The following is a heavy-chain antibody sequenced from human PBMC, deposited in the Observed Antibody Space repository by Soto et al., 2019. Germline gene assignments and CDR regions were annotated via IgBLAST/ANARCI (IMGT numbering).Heavy chain of an antibody. V-gene: IGHV3-11*01. J-gene: IGHJ6*02. D-gene: IGHD2-15*01. Sequence: QVQLVESGGGLVKPGGSLRLSCAASGFTFSDSYMSLIRKAPGQGLEWDSYISSSGSTIYYADPVKGRFTIYRDNAKNSLYLPMYRLRAEGTALYDCAREMVAAPSSDFSYGEYEGFYGMHVWGPGTTVTVSS. CDR3: AREMVAAPSSDFSYGEYEGFYGMHV. CDR1: GFTFSDSY. CDR2: ISSSGSTI.